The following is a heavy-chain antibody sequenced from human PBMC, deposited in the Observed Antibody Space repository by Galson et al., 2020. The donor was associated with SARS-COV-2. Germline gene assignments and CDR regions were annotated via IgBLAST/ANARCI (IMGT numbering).Heavy chain of an antibody. CDR2: ISGSGGST. V-gene: IGHV3-23*01. CDR1: GFTFSSYA. Sequence: GGSLRLSCAASGFTFSSYAMSWVRQAPGKGLEWVSAISGSGGSTYYADSVKGRFTISRDNSKNTLYLQMNSLRAEDTAVYYCAKDITIFGVVKHYYYYGMDVWGQGTTVTVSS. CDR3: AKDITIFGVVKHYYYYGMDV. D-gene: IGHD3-3*01. J-gene: IGHJ6*02.